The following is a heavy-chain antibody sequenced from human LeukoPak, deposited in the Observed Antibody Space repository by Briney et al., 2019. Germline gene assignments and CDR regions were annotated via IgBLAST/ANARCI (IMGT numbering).Heavy chain of an antibody. CDR3: ARAWYYYGMDV. Sequence: PSETLSLTCAVYGGSFSGYYWSWIRQPPGKGLVWIGEINHSGSTNYNPSLKSRVTISVDTSKNQFSLKLSSVTAADTAVYYCARAWYYYGMDVWGQGTTVTVSS. V-gene: IGHV4-34*01. CDR1: GGSFSGYY. J-gene: IGHJ6*02. CDR2: INHSGST.